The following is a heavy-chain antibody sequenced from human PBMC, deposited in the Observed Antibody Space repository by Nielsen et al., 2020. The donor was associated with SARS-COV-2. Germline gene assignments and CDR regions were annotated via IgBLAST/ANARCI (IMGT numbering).Heavy chain of an antibody. CDR1: GFTFNDYA. CDR3: AKGNAMIVVGMTFDY. V-gene: IGHV3-23*01. J-gene: IGHJ4*02. CDR2: ISGRGGST. D-gene: IGHD3-22*01. Sequence: GGSLRLSCAAPGFTFNDYAMSWVRQAPGKGLEWVSTISGRGGSTYYADSVKGRFTISRDNSKNTLSLQMNSLSAEDTAVYYCAKGNAMIVVGMTFDYWGQGTLVTVSS.